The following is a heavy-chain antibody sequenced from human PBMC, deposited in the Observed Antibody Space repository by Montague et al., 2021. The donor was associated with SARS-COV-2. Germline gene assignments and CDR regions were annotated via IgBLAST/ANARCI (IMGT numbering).Heavy chain of an antibody. CDR1: DGSVSAYF. Sequence: SETLSLTCDFSDGSVSAYFWSWVRQLPGKGLEWIGQVDLSGTAXXXPSXXXRLTLSVDTSNNQVSLNLTSVTATDTATYYCARGRDSGTYFGTKYYFQYGLDVWGQGTTVTVSS. V-gene: IGHV4-34*01. J-gene: IGHJ6*02. D-gene: IGHD3-10*01. CDR2: VDLSGTA. CDR3: ARGRDSGTYFGTKYYFQYGLDV.